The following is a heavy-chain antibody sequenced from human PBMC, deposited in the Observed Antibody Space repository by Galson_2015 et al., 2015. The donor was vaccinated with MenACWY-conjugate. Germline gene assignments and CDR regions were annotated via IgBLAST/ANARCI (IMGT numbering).Heavy chain of an antibody. D-gene: IGHD6-19*01. Sequence: SLRLSCAASGFTFSSHGMHWVRQAPGKGLEWVAFIRYDGSNKYYADSVKGRFTISRDNSKNTLYLQMNSLRAEDTAVYYCAKGGGAWYSSGWYTQLDYWGQGTLVTVSS. CDR2: IRYDGSNK. V-gene: IGHV3-30*02. J-gene: IGHJ4*02. CDR1: GFTFSSHG. CDR3: AKGGGAWYSSGWYTQLDY.